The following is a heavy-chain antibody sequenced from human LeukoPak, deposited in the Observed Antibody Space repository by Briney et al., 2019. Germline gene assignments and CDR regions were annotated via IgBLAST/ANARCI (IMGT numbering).Heavy chain of an antibody. Sequence: SETLSPTCPVSGGSISSFYRSWIRQPPRKGLEWIGYIHTSGTTTYSPSLKTRATISVDWSKNHFSLKLSSVTAADTAVYYCARHVICGGGNCYGAALDYWGQGTLVTVSS. CDR2: IHTSGTT. CDR3: ARHVICGGGNCYGAALDY. V-gene: IGHV4-4*09. D-gene: IGHD2-15*01. CDR1: GGSISSFY. J-gene: IGHJ4*02.